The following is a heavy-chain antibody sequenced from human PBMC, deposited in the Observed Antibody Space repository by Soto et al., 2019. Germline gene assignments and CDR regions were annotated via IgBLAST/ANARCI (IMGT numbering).Heavy chain of an antibody. CDR3: ARSSPFDP. CDR1: GGSISIGAYY. V-gene: IGHV4-31*03. J-gene: IGHJ5*02. CDR2: IHYSGST. Sequence: QVQLQESGPGLVKPSQTLSLTCTVSGGSISIGAYYWSCIRQHPGKGLEWIGYIHYSGSTYYSPSLKSRATISVDTSKNQFSLKLSSVTAADTAVYYCARSSPFDPWGQGTLVTVSS.